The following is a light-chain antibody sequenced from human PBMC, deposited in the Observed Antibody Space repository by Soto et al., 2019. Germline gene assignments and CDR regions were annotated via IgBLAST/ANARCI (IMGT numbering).Light chain of an antibody. V-gene: IGLV2-8*01. CDR1: SSDVGRYNY. J-gene: IGLJ2*01. Sequence: QSVLTQPPSASGSPGQSVTISCTGSSSDVGRYNYVSWYQQHPVKAPKLIIYEVSQRPSGVPDRFSGSKSGNTASLTVSGLQAEDEADYYCSSYADNKLVFGGGTKVTVL. CDR2: EVS. CDR3: SSYADNKLV.